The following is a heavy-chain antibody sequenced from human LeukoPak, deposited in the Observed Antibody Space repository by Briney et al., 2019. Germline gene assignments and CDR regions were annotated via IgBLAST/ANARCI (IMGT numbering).Heavy chain of an antibody. Sequence: SETLSLTCTVSGGSISSSSYYWGWIRQPPGKGLEWIGSIYYSGSTYYNPSLKSRVTISVDTSKNQFSLKLSSVTAADTAVYYCARDLFPAYCGGDCSPRWGQGTLVTVSS. CDR1: GGSISSSSYY. CDR2: IYYSGST. J-gene: IGHJ4*02. V-gene: IGHV4-39*07. CDR3: ARDLFPAYCGGDCSPR. D-gene: IGHD2-21*02.